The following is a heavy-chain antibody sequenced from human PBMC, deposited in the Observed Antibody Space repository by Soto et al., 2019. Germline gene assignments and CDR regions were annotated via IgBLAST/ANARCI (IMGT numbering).Heavy chain of an antibody. D-gene: IGHD2-8*01. CDR3: ARACTNGVCYSG. V-gene: IGHV4-61*01. CDR1: GGSVSSGSYY. CDR2: IYYSGST. J-gene: IGHJ4*02. Sequence: SXTPSLTGTVSGGSVSSGSYYWSFIRQPPGKGLGWIGYIYYSGSTNYNPSLKSRVTISVDTSKNQFSLKLSSVIAADTAVYYCARACTNGVCYSGWGQGTLVTVSS.